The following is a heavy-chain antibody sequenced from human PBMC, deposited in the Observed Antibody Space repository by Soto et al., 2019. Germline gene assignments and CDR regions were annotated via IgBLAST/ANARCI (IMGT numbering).Heavy chain of an antibody. CDR1: GDTLNSFINYG. V-gene: IGHV1-18*01. D-gene: IGHD3-10*01. CDR3: ARAQGGVGASGYFDY. J-gene: IGHJ4*02. CDR2: IIADIGTA. Sequence: ASVKVSCKASGDTLNSFINYGITWVRQAPGQGLEWMGGIIADIGTANYAQKFQGRVTMRTDKSTSTAYMELSSLRSDDTAVYYCARAQGGVGASGYFDYWSQGTLVTVSS.